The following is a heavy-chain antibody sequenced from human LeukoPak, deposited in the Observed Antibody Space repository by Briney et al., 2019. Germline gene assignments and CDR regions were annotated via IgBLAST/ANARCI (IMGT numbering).Heavy chain of an antibody. J-gene: IGHJ4*02. CDR1: GFTLSGHS. CDR3: GRVIAGAIDY. V-gene: IGHV3-7*01. CDR2: INLDGSER. D-gene: IGHD6-13*01. Sequence: GGSLRLSCAASGFTLSGHSMTWVRQAPGKGLEWVASINLDGSERFYVDFVKGRFTISRDNADNSMYLQMNSLRAEDTAVYYCGRVIAGAIDYWGQGTLVTVSS.